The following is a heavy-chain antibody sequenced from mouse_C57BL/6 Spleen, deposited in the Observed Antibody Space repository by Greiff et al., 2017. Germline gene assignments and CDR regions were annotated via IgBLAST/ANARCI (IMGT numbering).Heavy chain of an antibody. V-gene: IGHV5-4*01. Sequence: EVMLVESGGGLVKPGGSLKLSCAASGFTFSSYAMSWVRQTPEKRLEWVATISDGGSYTYYPDNVKGRFTISRDNAKNNLYLQMSHLKSEDTAMYYCARDQNWIFDYWGQGTTLTVSS. CDR1: GFTFSSYA. CDR2: ISDGGSYT. D-gene: IGHD4-1*01. J-gene: IGHJ2*01. CDR3: ARDQNWIFDY.